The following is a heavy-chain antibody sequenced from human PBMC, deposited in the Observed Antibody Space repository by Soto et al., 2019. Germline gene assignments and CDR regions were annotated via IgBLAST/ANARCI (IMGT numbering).Heavy chain of an antibody. CDR3: VGQRTTVPTQAYFDY. V-gene: IGHV4-39*01. CDR2: VYYRGRS. J-gene: IGHJ4*02. D-gene: IGHD4-17*01. CDR1: GGSVTNSSYY. Sequence: KPSETLSLTCTVSGGSVTNSSYYWGWIRQSPGKGLEWIGSVYYRGRSYSKSSVKSRVTISVDTSKNRFSLSLNSVTASDTAVYFCVGQRTTVPTQAYFDYWGPGALVTVSS.